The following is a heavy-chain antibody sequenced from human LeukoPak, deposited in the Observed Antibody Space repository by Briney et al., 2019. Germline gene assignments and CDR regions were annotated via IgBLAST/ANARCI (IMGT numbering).Heavy chain of an antibody. Sequence: SETLSLTYTVSGGSISSYYWSWIRQPPGKGLEWIGYIYYSGSTNYNPSLKSRVTISVDTSKNQFSLKLSSVTAADTAVYYCARALRVAISWFDPWGQGTLVTVSS. D-gene: IGHD3-3*01. CDR3: ARALRVAISWFDP. CDR1: GGSISSYY. V-gene: IGHV4-59*01. J-gene: IGHJ5*02. CDR2: IYYSGST.